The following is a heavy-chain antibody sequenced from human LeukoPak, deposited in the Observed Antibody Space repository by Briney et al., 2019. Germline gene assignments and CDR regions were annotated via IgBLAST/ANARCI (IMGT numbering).Heavy chain of an antibody. J-gene: IGHJ4*02. CDR2: ISGYNGKT. D-gene: IGHD2-15*01. CDR1: GYTFNTYG. CDR3: AIRIYCSGGSCYDNYFDF. Sequence: ASVKVSCKASGYTFNTYGITWVRQAPGQGLEWMGWISGYNGKTKYAQKLQDRVTMTRNTSISTAYMELSSLRSEDTAVYYCAIRIYCSGGSCYDNYFDFWGQGTLVTVSS. V-gene: IGHV1-18*01.